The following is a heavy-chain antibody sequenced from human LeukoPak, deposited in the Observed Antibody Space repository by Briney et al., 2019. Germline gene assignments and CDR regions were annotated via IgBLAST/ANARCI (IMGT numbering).Heavy chain of an antibody. D-gene: IGHD3-16*01. CDR3: AKGPNFGSWRAVDY. CDR1: DSSFRSHD. V-gene: IGHV3-23*01. CDR2: IAGDGAS. J-gene: IGHJ4*02. Sequence: GGSLRLSCAASDSSFRSHDMSWVRQTLEKGLEWVSSIAGDGASFYADSVKGRFTISRDKSENILYLQMNSLRADDTAIYYCAKGPNFGSWRAVDYWGQGSLVTVSS.